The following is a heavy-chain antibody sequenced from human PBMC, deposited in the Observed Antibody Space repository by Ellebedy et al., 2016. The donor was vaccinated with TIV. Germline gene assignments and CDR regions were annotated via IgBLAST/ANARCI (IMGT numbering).Heavy chain of an antibody. Sequence: ASVKVSCKASGYTFTGYHMHWVRQAPGQGLEWMGWINPNSGGTNYAQKFQGRVTMTRDTSIKTAYMELSRLRSDDTAVYYFARGSFYDWRVAGYWGQGTLVTVSS. D-gene: IGHD3-3*01. J-gene: IGHJ4*02. CDR1: GYTFTGYH. CDR3: ARGSFYDWRVAGY. CDR2: INPNSGGT. V-gene: IGHV1-2*02.